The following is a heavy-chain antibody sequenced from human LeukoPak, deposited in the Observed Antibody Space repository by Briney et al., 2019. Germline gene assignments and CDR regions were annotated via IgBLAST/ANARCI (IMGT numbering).Heavy chain of an antibody. CDR3: ARSEGYYYYYMDV. J-gene: IGHJ6*03. CDR1: GYTFTGYY. CDR2: INPNSGGT. Sequence: ASVKVSCKASGYTFTGYYMHWVRQAPGQGLEWMGWINPNSGGTNYAQKFQGRVTMTRDKSISTAYMELSRLRSDDTAVYYCARSEGYYYYYMDVWGKGTTVTVSS. V-gene: IGHV1-2*02.